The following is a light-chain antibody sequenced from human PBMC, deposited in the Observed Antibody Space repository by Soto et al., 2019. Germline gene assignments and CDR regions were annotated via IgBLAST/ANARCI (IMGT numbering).Light chain of an antibody. V-gene: IGLV1-51*02. CDR1: SSNIGNNY. CDR3: GTWDSSLSSYV. Sequence: XSVLTQPPSVSAAPGQKVTIFCSGSSSNIGNNYVSWYQQLPGTAPKLLIYENNKRPSGIPDRFSGSKSGTSATLGITGLQTGDEADYYCGTWDSSLSSYVFGTGNKVTVL. J-gene: IGLJ1*01. CDR2: ENN.